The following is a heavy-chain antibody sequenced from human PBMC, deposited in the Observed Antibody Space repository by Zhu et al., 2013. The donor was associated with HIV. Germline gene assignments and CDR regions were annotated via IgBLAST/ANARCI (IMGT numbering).Heavy chain of an antibody. CDR3: PLFGRPPINCY. J-gene: IGHJ4*02. Sequence: QVQLQESGPGLVKPSETLSLTCTVSGGSISSYYWSWIRQPPGKGLEWIGYIYYSGSTNYNPSLKSRVTISVDTSKNQFSLKLSSVTAADTAVPLSPLFGRPPINCYWGQGTLVTVSS. CDR2: IYYSGST. CDR1: GGSISSYY. V-gene: IGHV4-59*01. D-gene: IGHD3-10*02.